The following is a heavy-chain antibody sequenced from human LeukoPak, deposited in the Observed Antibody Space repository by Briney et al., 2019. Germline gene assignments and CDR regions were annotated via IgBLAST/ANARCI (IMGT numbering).Heavy chain of an antibody. J-gene: IGHJ4*02. CDR2: IRYDGSNK. D-gene: IGHD4/OR15-4a*01. Sequence: GGSLRLSCAASGFTFSSYGMHWVRQAPGKGLEWVAFIRYDGSNKYYADSVKGRFTISRDNSKNTLYLQMNSLRAEDTAVYYCARRAGAYSHPYDYWGQGALVTVSS. V-gene: IGHV3-30*02. CDR1: GFTFSSYG. CDR3: ARRAGAYSHPYDY.